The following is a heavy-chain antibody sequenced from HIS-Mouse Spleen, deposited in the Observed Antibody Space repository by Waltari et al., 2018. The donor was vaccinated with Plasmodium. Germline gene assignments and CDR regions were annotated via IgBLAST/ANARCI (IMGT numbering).Heavy chain of an antibody. CDR3: ASSWYWYFDL. D-gene: IGHD6-13*01. CDR1: GFTFSRHW. Sequence: EVQLVESGGGLVQPGGSLRLSCAASGFTFSRHWLTWVRQAPGKGREWVANIKQEGSEKYYVDSVKGRFTISRDNAKNSLYLQMNSLRAEDTAVYYCASSWYWYFDLWGRGTLVTVSS. CDR2: IKQEGSEK. J-gene: IGHJ2*01. V-gene: IGHV3-7*01.